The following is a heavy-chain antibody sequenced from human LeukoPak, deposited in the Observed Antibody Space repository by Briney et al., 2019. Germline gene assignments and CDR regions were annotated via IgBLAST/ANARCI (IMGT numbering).Heavy chain of an antibody. CDR1: GGSISSSSYY. J-gene: IGHJ4*02. D-gene: IGHD2-15*01. CDR2: IYYSGST. CDR3: ATLPHGYCSGGSCPSFDY. V-gene: IGHV4-39*01. Sequence: PSETLSLTCTVSGGSISSSSYYWGWIRQPPGKGLEWIGSIYYSGSTYYNPSLKSRVTISVDTSKNQFSLKLSSVTAADTAVYYCATLPHGYCSGGSCPSFDYWGQGTQVTVSS.